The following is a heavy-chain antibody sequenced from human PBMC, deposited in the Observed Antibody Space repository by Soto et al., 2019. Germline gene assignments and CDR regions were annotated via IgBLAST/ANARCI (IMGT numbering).Heavy chain of an antibody. Sequence: ASLKVACKASGYTFTSYDINWVRQATGQGLEWMGWMNPNSGNTGYAQKFQGRVTMTRNTSISTAYMELSSLRSEDTAVYYCARGKGSSWYSYYYYGMDVWGQGTTVTVSS. CDR3: ARGKGSSWYSYYYYGMDV. V-gene: IGHV1-8*01. CDR1: GYTFTSYD. J-gene: IGHJ6*02. D-gene: IGHD6-13*01. CDR2: MNPNSGNT.